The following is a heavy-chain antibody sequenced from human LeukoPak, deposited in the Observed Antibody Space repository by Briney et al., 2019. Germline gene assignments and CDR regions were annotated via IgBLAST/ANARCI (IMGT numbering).Heavy chain of an antibody. Sequence: GGSLRLSCAASGFTFSSSAMSWVRQAPGKGLEWVSAISNNGGYTYYADSVQGRFTISRDNSKSTLCLQMNSLRAEDTAVYYCARAGDYDFWSGYYNWFDPWGQGTLVTVSS. CDR3: ARAGDYDFWSGYYNWFDP. J-gene: IGHJ5*02. CDR2: ISNNGGYT. D-gene: IGHD3-3*01. V-gene: IGHV3-23*01. CDR1: GFTFSSSA.